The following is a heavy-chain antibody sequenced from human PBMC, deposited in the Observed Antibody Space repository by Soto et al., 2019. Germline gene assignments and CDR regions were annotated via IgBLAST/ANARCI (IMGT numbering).Heavy chain of an antibody. J-gene: IGHJ4*02. V-gene: IGHV3-23*01. CDR1: GFTFSNYA. CDR2: IGGSGSNT. Sequence: HPGGSLRLSCAASGFTFSNYAMSWVRQAPGKGLEWVSAIGGSGSNTYYADSVKGRFTISRDNSKDTLYLQINSLRAEDTAVYYCAKGLAISVAATDCFDNWGQGALVTVSS. D-gene: IGHD6-19*01. CDR3: AKGLAISVAATDCFDN.